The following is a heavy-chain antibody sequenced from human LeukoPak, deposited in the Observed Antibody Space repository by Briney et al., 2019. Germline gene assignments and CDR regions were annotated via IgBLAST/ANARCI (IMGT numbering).Heavy chain of an antibody. Sequence: GGSLRLSCAASGFTFSSYVMNWVRQTPGKGLEWVSAISGSGGNTYYADSVKGRLTISRDNSKNMLYLQMNSLRAEDTAVYYRSEPPHCYRYYFLYFLGQGTLVTVSS. J-gene: IGHJ4*01. D-gene: IGHD2/OR15-2a*01. CDR1: GFTFSSYV. CDR2: ISGSGGNT. CDR3: SEPPHCYRYYFLYF. V-gene: IGHV3-23*01.